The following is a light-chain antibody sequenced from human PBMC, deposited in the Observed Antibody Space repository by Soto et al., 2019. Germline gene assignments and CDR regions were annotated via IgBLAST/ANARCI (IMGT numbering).Light chain of an antibody. V-gene: IGLV2-23*02. J-gene: IGLJ1*01. Sequence: QSALTRAASVSGFAGESISIFCTGTSSDVGSYNLVSWYQQHPGKAPKLMIYEVSKRPSGVSNRFSGSKSGNTASLTISGLHADYEADYYCCSYAGSSTSPYVFGTVTKVTVL. CDR3: CSYAGSSTSPYV. CDR2: EVS. CDR1: SSDVGSYNL.